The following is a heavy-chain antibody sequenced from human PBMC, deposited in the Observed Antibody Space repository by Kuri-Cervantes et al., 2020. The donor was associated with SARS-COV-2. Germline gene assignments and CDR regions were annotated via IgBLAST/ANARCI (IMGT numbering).Heavy chain of an antibody. CDR1: GFTFSSYA. D-gene: IGHD3-16*01. J-gene: IGHJ6*02. V-gene: IGHV3-13*01. Sequence: GESLKISCSASGFTFSSYAMHWVRQATGKGLEWVSAIGTAGDTYYPGSVKGRFTISRENAKNSLYLQMNSLRAGGTAVYYCARDLGGPRFGGMDVWGQGTTVTVSS. CDR3: ARDLGGPRFGGMDV. CDR2: IGTAGDT.